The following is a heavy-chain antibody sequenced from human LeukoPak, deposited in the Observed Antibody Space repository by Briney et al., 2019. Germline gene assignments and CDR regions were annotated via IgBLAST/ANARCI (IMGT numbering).Heavy chain of an antibody. D-gene: IGHD3/OR15-3a*01. Sequence: GSLRLSCAASGFTFSTYSMNWVRQAPGKGLEWIGSIYYSGNTYYNASLKSQVSISIDTSKNQFSLRLTSVTAADMAVYYCARQTGSGLFILPGGQGTLVTVSS. CDR1: GFTFSTYSMN. CDR2: IYYSGNT. J-gene: IGHJ4*02. CDR3: ARQTGSGLFILP. V-gene: IGHV4-39*01.